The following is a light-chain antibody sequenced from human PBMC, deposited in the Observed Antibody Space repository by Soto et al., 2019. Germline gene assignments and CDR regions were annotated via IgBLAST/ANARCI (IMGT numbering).Light chain of an antibody. J-gene: IGLJ3*02. CDR2: EDN. CDR3: QSYYDSNVV. V-gene: IGLV6-57*04. Sequence: NFMLTQPHSVSESPGKTATISCTRSSGSIADNYVQWYQQRPGSAPTIVIFEDNRRPSGGPDRFSGSIDRSSNSASLTISGLKTEDEADYYCQSYYDSNVVFGGGTKLTVL. CDR1: SGSIADNY.